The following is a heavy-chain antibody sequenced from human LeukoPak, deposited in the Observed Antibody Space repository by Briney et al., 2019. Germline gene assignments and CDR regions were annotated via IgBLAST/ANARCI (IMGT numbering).Heavy chain of an antibody. D-gene: IGHD4-11*01. Sequence: PGGSLRLSCAASGFTFSNYGMHWVRQAPGKGLEWVAFVRYDGSNKYYADSVQGRFTISRDNSKNTLYLQMNSLRTEGTAVYYCAKGLLTTVTPFDYWGQGTLVTVSS. CDR1: GFTFSNYG. CDR3: AKGLLTTVTPFDY. V-gene: IGHV3-30*02. CDR2: VRYDGSNK. J-gene: IGHJ4*02.